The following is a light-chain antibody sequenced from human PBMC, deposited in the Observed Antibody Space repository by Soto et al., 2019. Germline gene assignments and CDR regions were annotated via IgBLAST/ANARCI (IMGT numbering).Light chain of an antibody. J-gene: IGKJ5*01. CDR3: QQYKRYPVT. Sequence: DIPMTQSPSSLSASVGDRVTITCRASQDISNFLAWFQQKPGRAPKSLISAASSLHSGVPSRFSGSGSGTGITLTINSLQPEDVATYYCQQYKRYPVTFGQGTRLEIK. CDR2: AAS. V-gene: IGKV1-16*01. CDR1: QDISNF.